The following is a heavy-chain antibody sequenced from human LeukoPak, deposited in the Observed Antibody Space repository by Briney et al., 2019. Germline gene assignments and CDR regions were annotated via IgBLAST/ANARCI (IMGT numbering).Heavy chain of an antibody. CDR3: ARDDYVGEYYFDY. J-gene: IGHJ4*02. CDR1: GYTLTELS. V-gene: IGHV1-24*01. D-gene: IGHD4-17*01. CDR2: FDPEDGET. Sequence: ASVKVSCKVSGYTLTELSMHWVRQAPGKGLEWMGGFDPEDGETIYAQKFQGRVTMTTDTSTSTAYMELRSLRSDDTAVCYCARDDYVGEYYFDYWGQGTLVTVSS.